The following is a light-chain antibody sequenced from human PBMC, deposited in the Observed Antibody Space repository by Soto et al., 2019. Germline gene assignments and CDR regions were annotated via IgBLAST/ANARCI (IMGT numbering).Light chain of an antibody. J-gene: IGKJ4*01. CDR3: HHYNNWPHI. Sequence: DIVMTQSPATLSVSPGERATLSCRASQSVASNLAWYQQRPGQAPRLLIYGASTRATGVPVRFSGSGSGTEFTLTISSLQSEDFAVYYCHHYNNWPHIFGGGTKVEIK. V-gene: IGKV3-15*01. CDR1: QSVASN. CDR2: GAS.